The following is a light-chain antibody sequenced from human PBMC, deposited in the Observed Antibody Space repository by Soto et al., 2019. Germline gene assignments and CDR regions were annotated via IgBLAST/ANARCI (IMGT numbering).Light chain of an antibody. J-gene: IGLJ1*01. CDR2: DVS. Sequence: QSVLTQPASVSGSPGQSITISCAGTSSDVGYYDYVSWYQQHPGKAPQLMIYDVSNRPSGVSDRFSGSKSGNTASLTISGLQAEDEAEYYCTSYTSSTPFYVFGTGTKVTVL. V-gene: IGLV2-14*03. CDR1: SSDVGYYDY. CDR3: TSYTSSTPFYV.